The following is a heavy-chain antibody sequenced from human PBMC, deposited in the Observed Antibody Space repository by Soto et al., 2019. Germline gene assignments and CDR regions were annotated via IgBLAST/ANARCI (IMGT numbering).Heavy chain of an antibody. CDR2: INTNGVNT. Sequence: EVQLVESGGGLVQPGGSLRLSCAASGFTFSGYSMFWVRQAPGKGLEYVSEINTNGVNTFYAKSVKGRFTISRDNSKNTMYLQMGSLRAEDMAVYYCARGRVEDSSGWATYFDYLGQGTLVTFSS. CDR3: ARGRVEDSSGWATYFDY. J-gene: IGHJ4*02. D-gene: IGHD6-19*01. CDR1: GFTFSGYS. V-gene: IGHV3-64*01.